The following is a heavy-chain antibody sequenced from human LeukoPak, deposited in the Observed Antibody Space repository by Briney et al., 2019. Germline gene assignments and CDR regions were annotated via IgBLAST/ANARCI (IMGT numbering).Heavy chain of an antibody. CDR3: ARLDGYQLLLNY. Sequence: SETLSLTCAVSGYSISSGFNWGWIRQPPRKGLEWIGKIHHSGGTYYNPSLKSRVTISVDTSKNQFSLKLTSVTAADTAVYYCARLDGYQLLLNYWGQGTLVTVSS. J-gene: IGHJ4*02. V-gene: IGHV4-38-2*01. D-gene: IGHD2-2*01. CDR1: GYSISSGFN. CDR2: IHHSGGT.